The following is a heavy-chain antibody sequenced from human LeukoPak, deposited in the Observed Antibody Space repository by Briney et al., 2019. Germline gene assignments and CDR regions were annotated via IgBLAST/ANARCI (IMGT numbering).Heavy chain of an antibody. Sequence: GGSLRLSCVASGFTFPRYAMNWVRQAPGQGLEWVSGIGGSGANTYYAEYVKGRFTISRDNSKNTVYLQMNSLRAEDTAIYYCAKDLSWYYGSGSPVWFDPWGQGTLVTVSS. D-gene: IGHD3-10*01. CDR2: IGGSGANT. CDR1: GFTFPRYA. J-gene: IGHJ5*02. V-gene: IGHV3-23*01. CDR3: AKDLSWYYGSGSPVWFDP.